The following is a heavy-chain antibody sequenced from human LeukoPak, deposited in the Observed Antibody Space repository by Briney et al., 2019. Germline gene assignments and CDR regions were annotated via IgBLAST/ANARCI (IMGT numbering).Heavy chain of an antibody. CDR3: ARAVEIYYYDSSGYQDY. Sequence: GGSLRLSCAASGFTFSSHAMHWVRQAPGKGLEWVAVISYDGSNKYYADSVKGRFTISRDNSKNTLYLQMNSLRAEDTAVYYCARAVEIYYYDSSGYQDYWGQGTLVTVSS. D-gene: IGHD3-22*01. V-gene: IGHV3-30-3*01. J-gene: IGHJ4*02. CDR1: GFTFSSHA. CDR2: ISYDGSNK.